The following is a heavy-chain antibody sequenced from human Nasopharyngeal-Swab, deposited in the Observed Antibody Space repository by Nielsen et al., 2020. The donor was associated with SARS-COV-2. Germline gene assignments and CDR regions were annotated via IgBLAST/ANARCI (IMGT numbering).Heavy chain of an antibody. D-gene: IGHD3-10*01. CDR3: ARTLKGSGSYIY. CDR1: GYTFTGYY. J-gene: IGHJ4*02. V-gene: IGHV1-2*06. CDR2: INPNSGGT. Sequence: ASVKVSCKASGYTFTGYYMHWVRQAPGQGLEWMGRINPNSGGTNYAQKFQGRDTMTRDTSISTAYMELSRLRSDDTAVYYCARTLKGSGSYIYWGQGTLVTVSS.